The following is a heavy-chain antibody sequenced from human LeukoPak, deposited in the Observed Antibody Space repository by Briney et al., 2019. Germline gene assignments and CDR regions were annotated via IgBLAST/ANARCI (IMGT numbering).Heavy chain of an antibody. J-gene: IGHJ4*02. Sequence: GGSLRLSCAASGFTVSSNYMGWVRQAPGKGLEWVSVIYSGGSTYYADSVKGRFTISRDNSKNTLYLQMNSLRAEDTAVYYCARDGVKLGYSGYDDGEEGYWGQGTLVTVSS. V-gene: IGHV3-53*01. D-gene: IGHD5-12*01. CDR1: GFTVSSNY. CDR2: IYSGGST. CDR3: ARDGVKLGYSGYDDGEEGY.